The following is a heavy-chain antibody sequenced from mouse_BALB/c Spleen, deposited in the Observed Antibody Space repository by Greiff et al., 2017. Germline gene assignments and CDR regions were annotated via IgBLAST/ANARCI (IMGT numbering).Heavy chain of an antibody. J-gene: IGHJ4*01. D-gene: IGHD1-1*01. CDR2: IWGDGST. CDR3: ARAGITTVVAPYAMGY. V-gene: IGHV2-6-7*01. CDR1: GFSLTGYG. Sequence: VKLMESGPGLVAPSQSLSITCTVSGFSLTGYGVNWVRQPPGKGLEWLGMIWGDGSTDYNSALKSRLSISKDNSKSQVFLKMNSLQTDDTARYYCARAGITTVVAPYAMGYWGQGTSVTVSS.